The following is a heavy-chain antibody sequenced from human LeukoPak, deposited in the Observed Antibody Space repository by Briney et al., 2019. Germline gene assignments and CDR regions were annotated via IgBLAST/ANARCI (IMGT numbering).Heavy chain of an antibody. J-gene: IGHJ4*01. CDR3: ARDWSGPYYFDY. V-gene: IGHV4-59*01. CDR2: IYYTGST. Sequence: PSETLSLTCTVSGGSIRSNYWGWIRQPPGKGLEFIGHIYYTGSTNYNPSLRSRVTISVDTSKNQFSLNLSSETSADTAVYYCARDWSGPYYFDYWGQGTLVTVSS. D-gene: IGHD3-3*01. CDR1: GGSIRSNY.